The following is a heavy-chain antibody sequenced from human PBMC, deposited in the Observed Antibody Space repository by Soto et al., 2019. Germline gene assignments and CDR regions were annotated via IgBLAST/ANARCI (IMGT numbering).Heavy chain of an antibody. Sequence: GASVKVSCKASGYTFTGYYMHWVRRAPGQGLEWMGWINPNSGGTNYAQKFQGWVTMTRDTSISTAYMELSRLRSDDTAVYYCAREFYYDSSGYYYGSGDYYYYGMDVWGQGTTVTVSS. V-gene: IGHV1-2*04. J-gene: IGHJ6*02. CDR2: INPNSGGT. CDR1: GYTFTGYY. D-gene: IGHD3-22*01. CDR3: AREFYYDSSGYYYGSGDYYYYGMDV.